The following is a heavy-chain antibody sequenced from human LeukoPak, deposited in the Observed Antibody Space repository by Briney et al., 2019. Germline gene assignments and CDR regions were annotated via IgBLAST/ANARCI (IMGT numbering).Heavy chain of an antibody. J-gene: IGHJ4*02. CDR1: GFTFSSYA. CDR2: ISGSGGST. Sequence: PGGSLRLSCAASGFTFSSYAMSWVHQAPGKGLEWVSAISGSGGSTYYADSVKGRFTISRDNSKNTLYLQMNSLRAEDTAVYYRAKDPTYRVRGVIPHFCDYWGQGTLVTVSS. D-gene: IGHD3-10*01. V-gene: IGHV3-23*01. CDR3: AKDPTYRVRGVIPHFCDY.